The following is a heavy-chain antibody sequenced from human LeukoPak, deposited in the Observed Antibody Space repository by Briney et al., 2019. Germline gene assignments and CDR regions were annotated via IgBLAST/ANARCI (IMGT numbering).Heavy chain of an antibody. Sequence: GGSLRLSCAASGITFRSYGMHWVRQAPGKGLVWVAVISYDGSHKYYADSVKGRFSISRDNSKNTLYLQMNSLRADDTAVYYCAKGARGDTVTSIVGLNWFDPWGQGTLVTVSS. J-gene: IGHJ5*02. CDR3: AKGARGDTVTSIVGLNWFDP. CDR1: GITFRSYG. V-gene: IGHV3-30*18. CDR2: ISYDGSHK. D-gene: IGHD4-17*01.